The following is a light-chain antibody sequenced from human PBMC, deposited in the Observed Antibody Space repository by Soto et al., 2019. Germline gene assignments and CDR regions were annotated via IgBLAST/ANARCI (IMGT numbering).Light chain of an antibody. J-gene: IGKJ4*01. CDR2: GAS. Sequence: EIVMTQSPATLSVSPGERATLSCRASQSVSSNLAWSQQKPGQAPRLLIYGASTRATGIPARFSGSGSGTEFTLTISSLQSEDFAVYDCQQYNNWPLTFGGGTKVESK. V-gene: IGKV3-15*01. CDR1: QSVSSN. CDR3: QQYNNWPLT.